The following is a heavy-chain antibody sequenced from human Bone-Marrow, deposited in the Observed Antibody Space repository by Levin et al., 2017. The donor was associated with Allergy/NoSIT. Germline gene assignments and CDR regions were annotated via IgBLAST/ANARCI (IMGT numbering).Heavy chain of an antibody. CDR1: GYTFTSYA. CDR2: INAGNGNT. Sequence: GASVKVSCKASGYTFTSYAMHWVRQAPGQRLEWMGWINAGNGNTKYSQKFQGRVTITRDTSASTAYMELSSLRSEDTAVYYCARDSPRPGGGGWYVLGWFDPWGQGTLVTVSS. D-gene: IGHD6-19*01. J-gene: IGHJ5*02. V-gene: IGHV1-3*01. CDR3: ARDSPRPGGGGWYVLGWFDP.